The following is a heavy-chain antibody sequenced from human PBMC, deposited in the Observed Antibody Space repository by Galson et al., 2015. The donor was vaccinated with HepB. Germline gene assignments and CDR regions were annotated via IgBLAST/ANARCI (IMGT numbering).Heavy chain of an antibody. CDR3: ARAPPDFWSGYYNPLGYYGMDV. Sequence: AISGDSVSSNSAAWNWIRQSPSRGLEWLGRTYYRSKWYNDYAVSVKSRITINPDTSKNQFSLQLNSVTPEDTAVYYCARAPPDFWSGYYNPLGYYGMDVWGQGTTVTVSS. CDR1: GDSVSSNSAA. V-gene: IGHV6-1*01. D-gene: IGHD3-3*01. J-gene: IGHJ6*02. CDR2: TYYRSKWYN.